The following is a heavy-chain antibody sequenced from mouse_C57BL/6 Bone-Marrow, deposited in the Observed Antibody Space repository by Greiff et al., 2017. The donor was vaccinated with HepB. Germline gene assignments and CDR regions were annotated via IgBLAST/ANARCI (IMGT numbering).Heavy chain of an antibody. CDR2: IDPRDGST. CDR1: GYTFTSYD. CDR3: ARNALTTVVAESPYWYFDV. D-gene: IGHD1-1*01. J-gene: IGHJ1*03. Sequence: VKLMESGPELVKPGASVKLSCKASGYTFTSYDINWVKQRPGQGLEWIGWIDPRDGSTTYNEKFKGKATLTADTSSSTAYMELHSLTSEDSAVYFCARNALTTVVAESPYWYFDVWGTGTTVTVSS. V-gene: IGHV1-85*01.